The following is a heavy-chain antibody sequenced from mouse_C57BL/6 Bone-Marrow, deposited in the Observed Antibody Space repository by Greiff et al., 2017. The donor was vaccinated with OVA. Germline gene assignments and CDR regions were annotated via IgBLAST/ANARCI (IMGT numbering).Heavy chain of an antibody. CDR2: IDPENGDT. J-gene: IGHJ1*03. D-gene: IGHD1-1*02. CDR1: GFNIKDDY. CDR3: TTGGGWYFDV. Sequence: VQLQQSGAELVRPGASVKLSCTASGFNIKDDYMHWVKQRPEQGLEWIGWIDPENGDTEYASKFQGKATITADTSSNTAYLQLSSLTSEDTAVYYCTTGGGWYFDVWGTGTTVTVSS. V-gene: IGHV14-4*01.